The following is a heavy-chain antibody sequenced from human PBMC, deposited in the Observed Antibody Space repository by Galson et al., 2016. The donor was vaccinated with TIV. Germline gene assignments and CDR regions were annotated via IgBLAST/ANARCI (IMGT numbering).Heavy chain of an antibody. J-gene: IGHJ4*02. CDR3: ARDYPGQSGFDS. V-gene: IGHV1-2*02. Sequence: SVKVSCKASGFTFIGYYIHWVRQAPGQGLEWMGGINANGGGTKYAQKFQGRVTMTRDTSIRTAYMEVVSLRSDDTAVFFCARDYPGQSGFDSWGQGTPVTVSS. CDR2: INANGGGT. CDR1: GFTFIGYY. D-gene: IGHD1-14*01.